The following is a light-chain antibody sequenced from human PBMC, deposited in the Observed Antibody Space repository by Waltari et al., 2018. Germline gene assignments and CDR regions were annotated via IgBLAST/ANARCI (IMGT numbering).Light chain of an antibody. CDR1: SRDIGSNNF. Sequence: QSALTQPASVSGSPGQSITISCTGTSRDIGSNNFCSWYQQHPGKAPKIIIYDVSNRPSGVSYRFSGSKSGNTASLTISGLQAEDEADYYCCSYTSTDIPLFGGGTRLTVL. CDR3: CSYTSTDIPL. V-gene: IGLV2-14*03. J-gene: IGLJ2*01. CDR2: DVS.